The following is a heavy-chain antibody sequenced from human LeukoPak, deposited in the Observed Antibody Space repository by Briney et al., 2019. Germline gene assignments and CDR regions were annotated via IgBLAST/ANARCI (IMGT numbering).Heavy chain of an antibody. CDR3: ARWTHTSGYYDY. D-gene: IGHD3-22*01. CDR1: GGSFSGYY. J-gene: IGHJ4*02. V-gene: IGHV4-34*01. CDR2: INHSGST. Sequence: SETLSLTCAVYGGSFSGYYWSWIRQPPGKGLEWIGEINHSGSTNYNPSLKSRVTISVDTSKNQFSLKLSSVTAADTAVYYCARWTHTSGYYDYWGQGTLVTVSS.